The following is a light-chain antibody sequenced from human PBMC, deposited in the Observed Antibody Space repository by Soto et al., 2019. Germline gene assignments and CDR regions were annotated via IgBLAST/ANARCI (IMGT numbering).Light chain of an antibody. J-gene: IGKJ1*01. V-gene: IGKV3-20*01. Sequence: ESVLTQSPGTLSLSPGERATLSCRASQSVNSNYLAWYQQKPGQAPRLLIYGASSRATGIPDRFSGSGSGTDFTLSISRLEPEDFAVYYCQHYGCTWWTFGQGTKVDIK. CDR3: QHYGCTWWT. CDR1: QSVNSNY. CDR2: GAS.